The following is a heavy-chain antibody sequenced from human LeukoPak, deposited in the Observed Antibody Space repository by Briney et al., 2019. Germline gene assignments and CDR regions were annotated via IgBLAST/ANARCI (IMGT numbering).Heavy chain of an antibody. Sequence: PGGSLRLSCAASGFTFSSYAMSWVRQAPGKGLEWVSAISGSGGSTYYADSVKGRSTISRDNSKNTLYLQMNSLRAEDTAVYYCARIAVAGPGDYYYYGMDVWGQGTTVTVSS. V-gene: IGHV3-23*01. D-gene: IGHD6-19*01. CDR2: ISGSGGST. CDR3: ARIAVAGPGDYYYYGMDV. J-gene: IGHJ6*02. CDR1: GFTFSSYA.